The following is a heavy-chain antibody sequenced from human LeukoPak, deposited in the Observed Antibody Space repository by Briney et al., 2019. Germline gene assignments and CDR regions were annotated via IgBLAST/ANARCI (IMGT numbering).Heavy chain of an antibody. D-gene: IGHD3-9*01. CDR2: MNPNSGGT. Sequence: ASVKVSCKASGYSFIAYYIHWVRQAPGQGLEWVGWMNPNSGGTNSAQKFQGRVTLTRDTSISTAYMELNGLTSDDTAVYYCARTPGVRYFDWFMPFDYWGQGTLVTVSS. J-gene: IGHJ4*02. V-gene: IGHV1-2*02. CDR1: GYSFIAYY. CDR3: ARTPGVRYFDWFMPFDY.